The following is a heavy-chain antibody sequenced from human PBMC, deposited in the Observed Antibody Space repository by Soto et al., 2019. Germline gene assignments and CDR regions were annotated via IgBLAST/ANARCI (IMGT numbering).Heavy chain of an antibody. V-gene: IGHV3-9*01. CDR1: GFTFDDYA. CDR3: AKGVPGIAVAGTGYFQH. Sequence: HPGGSLRLSCAASGFTFDDYAMHWVRQAPGKGLEWVSGISWNSDSIGYADSVKGRFTISRDNSKNTLYLQMNSLRAEDTAVYYCAKGVPGIAVAGTGYFQHWGQGTLVTVSS. J-gene: IGHJ1*01. CDR2: ISWNSDSI. D-gene: IGHD6-19*01.